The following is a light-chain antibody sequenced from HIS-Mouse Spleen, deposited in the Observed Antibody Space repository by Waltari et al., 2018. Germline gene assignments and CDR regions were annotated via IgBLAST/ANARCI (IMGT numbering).Light chain of an antibody. V-gene: IGKV1-5*03. Sequence: DIQMPQSPSTLSASVGDRVTITCRASQSISSWLAWYQQKPGKAPKLLIYKASSLESGVPSRFSGSGSGTEFTLTISSLQPDDFATYYCQQYNSYSPWTFGQGTEVEIK. J-gene: IGKJ1*01. CDR3: QQYNSYSPWT. CDR1: QSISSW. CDR2: KAS.